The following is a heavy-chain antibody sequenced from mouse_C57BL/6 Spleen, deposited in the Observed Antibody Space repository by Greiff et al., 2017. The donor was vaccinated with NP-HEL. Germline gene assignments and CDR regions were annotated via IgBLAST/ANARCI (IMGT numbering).Heavy chain of an antibody. CDR2: INPNNGGT. CDR3: ARRGYGSQYFDV. Sequence: VQLQQSGPELVKPGASVKISCKASGYTFTDYYMNWVKQSHGKSLEWIGDINPNNGGTSYNQKFKGKATLTVDKSSSTAYMELRSLTSEDSAVYYCARRGYGSQYFDVWGTGTTVTVSS. J-gene: IGHJ1*03. CDR1: GYTFTDYY. V-gene: IGHV1-26*01. D-gene: IGHD1-1*01.